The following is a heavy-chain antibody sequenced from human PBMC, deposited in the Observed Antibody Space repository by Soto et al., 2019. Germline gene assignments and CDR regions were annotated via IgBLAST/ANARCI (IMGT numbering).Heavy chain of an antibody. D-gene: IGHD3-16*01. V-gene: IGHV3-73*01. CDR3: IANDHDDHTTFDQ. Sequence: EVQLVESGGGLVQPGGSLKLSCAVSGLTFSGSAMHWVRLASGKGLEWVGHIRKKANNYATAYAASVKGRFTISRDDSKNTAYLQMNSLKTEDTAVHYCIANDHDDHTTFDQWGRGILVTSSS. CDR2: IRKKANNYAT. J-gene: IGHJ4*02. CDR1: GLTFSGSA.